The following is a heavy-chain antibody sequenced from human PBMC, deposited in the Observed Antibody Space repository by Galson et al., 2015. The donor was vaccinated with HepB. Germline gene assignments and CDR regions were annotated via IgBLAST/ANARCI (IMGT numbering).Heavy chain of an antibody. D-gene: IGHD4-17*01. J-gene: IGHJ6*02. CDR3: ARRTGDYVRRGMDV. CDR2: IYYSGST. Sequence: ETLSLTCTVSGGSISSSSYYWGWIRQPPGKGLEWIGSIYYSGSTYYNPSLKSRVTISVDTSKNQFSLKLSSVTAADTAVYYCARRTGDYVRRGMDVWGQGTTVTVSS. CDR1: GGSISSSSYY. V-gene: IGHV4-39*01.